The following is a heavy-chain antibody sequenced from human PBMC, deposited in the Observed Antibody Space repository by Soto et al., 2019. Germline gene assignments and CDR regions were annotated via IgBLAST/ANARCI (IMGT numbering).Heavy chain of an antibody. CDR1: GGSISSGGYY. J-gene: IGHJ4*02. V-gene: IGHV4-31*03. CDR3: ARVGYDFWSGYAPYFDY. CDR2: IYYSGST. D-gene: IGHD3-3*01. Sequence: QVQLQESGPGLVKPSQTLSLTCTVSGGSISSGGYYWSWIRQHPGKGLEWIGYIYYSGSTYYNPSLKRRVTISVDTSKNLFSLKLSSVTAADTAVYYCARVGYDFWSGYAPYFDYWGQGTLVTVSS.